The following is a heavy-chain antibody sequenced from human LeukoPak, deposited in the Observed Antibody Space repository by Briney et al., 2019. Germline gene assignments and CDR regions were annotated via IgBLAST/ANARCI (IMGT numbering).Heavy chain of an antibody. Sequence: SETLSLTCTVSGGSISSYYWNWIRQPAGKGLEWIGRIYSSGSTNYNPSLKSRVTMSVDTSKNQFSLKVTSVTAADTAVYYCASDTSLNFGVGPRTWGQGILVTVSS. CDR2: IYSSGST. V-gene: IGHV4-4*07. CDR3: ASDTSLNFGVGPRT. J-gene: IGHJ5*02. D-gene: IGHD3-3*01. CDR1: GGSISSYY.